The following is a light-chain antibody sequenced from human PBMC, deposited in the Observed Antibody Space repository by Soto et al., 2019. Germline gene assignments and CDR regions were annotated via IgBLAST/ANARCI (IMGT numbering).Light chain of an antibody. J-gene: IGKJ5*01. CDR3: QQSYSNPRT. V-gene: IGKV1-39*01. CDR1: QSISTY. Sequence: DIHMTQSPSSLSASLVDIVTFTCRASQSISTYLNWYQQKPGKAPNLLINGASSLQRGVPSRFSGSGSGTDFTLTISRLQPDDFVTYYCQQSYSNPRTFGQGTRLEI. CDR2: GAS.